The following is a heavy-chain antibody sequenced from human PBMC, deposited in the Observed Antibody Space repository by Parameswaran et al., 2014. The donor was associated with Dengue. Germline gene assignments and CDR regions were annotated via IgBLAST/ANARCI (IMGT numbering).Heavy chain of an antibody. D-gene: IGHD2-2*01. Sequence: RWIRQPPGKGLEWIGKINHSGSTIYSPSLKSRVTISVDTSKNQFSLNLTSVTAADTAVYYCARGTAVVNLVSWGQGTLVTVSS. CDR3: ARGTAVVNLVS. V-gene: IGHV4-34*01. J-gene: IGHJ5*02. CDR2: INHSGST.